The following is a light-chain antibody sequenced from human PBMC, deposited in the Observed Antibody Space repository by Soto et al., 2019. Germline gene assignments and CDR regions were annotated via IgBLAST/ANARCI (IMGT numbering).Light chain of an antibody. V-gene: IGLV2-14*03. Sequence: QSALTQPASVSGSPGQSITISCTGTSTDVERYNYVSWYQHHPGKAPKLMVYDVSNRPSWVSNRFSGSKFGITASLTISGLQAEDEADYYCTSYTSDSTYVFGTGTKVTVL. J-gene: IGLJ1*01. CDR2: DVS. CDR3: TSYTSDSTYV. CDR1: STDVERYNY.